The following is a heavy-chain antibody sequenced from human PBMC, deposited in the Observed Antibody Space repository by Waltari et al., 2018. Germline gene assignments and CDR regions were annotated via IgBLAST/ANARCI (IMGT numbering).Heavy chain of an antibody. CDR1: GGTFSSYA. CDR2: IIPIFGTA. J-gene: IGHJ4*02. Sequence: QVQLVQSGAEVKKPGSSVKVSCKASGGTFSSYAISWVRQAPGQGLELMGRIIPIFGTANYAQKCQGRVTITADKSTSTAYMELSSLRSEDTAVYYCARDRPSLRIPFDYWGQGTLVTVSS. V-gene: IGHV1-69*08. CDR3: ARDRPSLRIPFDY. D-gene: IGHD6-6*01.